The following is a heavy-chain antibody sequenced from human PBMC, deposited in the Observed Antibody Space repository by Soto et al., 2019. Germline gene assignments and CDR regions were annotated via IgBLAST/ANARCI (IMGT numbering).Heavy chain of an antibody. CDR1: GGSISSYY. CDR2: IYYGGST. J-gene: IGHJ6*03. V-gene: IGHV4-59*08. CDR3: ARLYGDYYYYYYYMDV. Sequence: TLSLTCTVSGGSISSYYWSWIRQPPGKGLEWIGYIYYGGSTNYNPSLKSRVTISVDTSKNQFSLKLSSVTAADTAVYYCARLYGDYYYYYYYMDVWGKGTTVTVSS. D-gene: IGHD4-17*01.